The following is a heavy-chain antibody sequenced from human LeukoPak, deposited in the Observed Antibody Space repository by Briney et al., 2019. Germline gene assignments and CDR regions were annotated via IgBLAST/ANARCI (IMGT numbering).Heavy chain of an antibody. V-gene: IGHV1-24*01. D-gene: IGHD3-10*01. CDR1: GYTLTELS. CDR3: ATRGYGSGSYPDY. J-gene: IGHJ4*02. CDR2: FDPEDGET. Sequence: ASVKVSCKVSGYTLTELSMHWVRQAPGKGLEWMGGFDPEDGETIYAQKFQGRVTMTEDTSTDTAYMELSSLRPEDTAVYYCATRGYGSGSYPDYWGQGTLVTVSS.